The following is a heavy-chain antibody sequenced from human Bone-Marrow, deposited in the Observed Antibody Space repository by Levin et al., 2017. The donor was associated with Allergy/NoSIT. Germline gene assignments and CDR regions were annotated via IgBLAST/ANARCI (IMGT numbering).Heavy chain of an antibody. CDR1: GFTFSSYA. Sequence: GESLKISCAASGFTFSSYAMSWVRQAPGKGLEWVSVISGSGHYTYYADPVKGRFTVSRDNSKNTLYLQMNSLRAEDTAIYYCAKAFGVGALHDAFDTWGQGTMVTVSS. CDR3: AKAFGVGALHDAFDT. V-gene: IGHV3-23*01. D-gene: IGHD1-26*01. CDR2: ISGSGHYT. J-gene: IGHJ3*02.